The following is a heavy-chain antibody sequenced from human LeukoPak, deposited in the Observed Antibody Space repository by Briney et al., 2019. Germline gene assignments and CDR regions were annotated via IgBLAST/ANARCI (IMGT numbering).Heavy chain of an antibody. CDR3: AKDGDLYYYDSSGYYFDY. D-gene: IGHD3-22*01. CDR2: ISGSGGST. CDR1: GFTFSSYA. V-gene: IGHV3-23*01. Sequence: GGSLRLSCAASGFTFSSYAMSWVRQAPGKGLEWVSAISGSGGSTYYADSVKGRFTISRDNSKNTLYLQMNSLRAEDTAVYYCAKDGDLYYYDSSGYYFDYWGRGTLVTVSS. J-gene: IGHJ4*02.